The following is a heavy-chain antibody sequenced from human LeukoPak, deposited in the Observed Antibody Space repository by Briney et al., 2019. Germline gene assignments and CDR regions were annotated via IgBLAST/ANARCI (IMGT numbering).Heavy chain of an antibody. V-gene: IGHV3-33*01. CDR2: IWNDGSNK. Sequence: GGSLRLSCAASGFTFSSYGMHWVRQAPGKGLEWVAVIWNDGSNKYYADSVKGRFTISRDNSKNTLYLQMNSLRAEDTAVYYCARGEREQLVLGYFDYWGQGTLVTVSS. CDR1: GFTFSSYG. D-gene: IGHD6-13*01. CDR3: ARGEREQLVLGYFDY. J-gene: IGHJ4*02.